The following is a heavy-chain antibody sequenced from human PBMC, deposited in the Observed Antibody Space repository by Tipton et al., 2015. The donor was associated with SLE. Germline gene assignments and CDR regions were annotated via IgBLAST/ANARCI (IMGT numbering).Heavy chain of an antibody. D-gene: IGHD2-8*02. V-gene: IGHV1-8*01. Sequence: QVQLVQSGAGVKKPGTSVKVSCKASGYTFTSYDINWVRQATGQGLEWVGWLNTNSGESDLAQKFQGRVTMTRSTSMNTAYMARTSLRSEDTAVYYCARSVAATGSAFDSWGQRTLVTVSS. CDR3: ARSVAATGSAFDS. CDR1: GYTFTSYD. CDR2: LNTNSGES. J-gene: IGHJ4*02.